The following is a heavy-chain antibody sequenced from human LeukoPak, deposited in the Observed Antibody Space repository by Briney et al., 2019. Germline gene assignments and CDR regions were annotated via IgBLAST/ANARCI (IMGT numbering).Heavy chain of an antibody. CDR1: GGSFSNYY. V-gene: IGHV4-34*12. CDR3: APIIGDYSDLAY. CDR2: IIHSGTT. Sequence: PSETLSLTCAVYGGSFSNYYWSWIRQPPGKGLEWIGEIIHSGTTNYNPSLKSRVTISMDTSKNQFSLRLTSVTAADTAVYYCAPIIGDYSDLAYWGQGTLVTVSS. J-gene: IGHJ4*01. D-gene: IGHD4-17*01.